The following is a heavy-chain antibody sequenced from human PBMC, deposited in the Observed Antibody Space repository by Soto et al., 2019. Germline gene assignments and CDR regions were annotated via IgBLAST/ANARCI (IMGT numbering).Heavy chain of an antibody. Sequence: GKGLEWVAAVSGSGGSTYYAAPVKGRFTISRDNSKNTLYLQRSSLRVEDTAIFFFKEEEGIRDTVPVSAFLLNRSSDL. CDR2: VSGSGGST. V-gene: IGHV3-23*01. J-gene: IGHJ2*01. CDR3: KEEEGIRDTVPVSAFLLNRSSDL. D-gene: IGHD1-20*01.